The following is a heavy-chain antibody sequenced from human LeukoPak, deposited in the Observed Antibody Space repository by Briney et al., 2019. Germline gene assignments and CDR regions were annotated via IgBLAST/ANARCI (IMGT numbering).Heavy chain of an antibody. CDR2: IRYDGSNK. Sequence: GGSLRLSCAASGFTFGSYGMHWVRQAPGKGLEWVAFIRYDGSNKYYADSVKGRFTISRDNPKNTLYLQMNSLRAEDTAVYYCAKVSEAAIGAFDIWGQGTMVTVSS. J-gene: IGHJ3*02. V-gene: IGHV3-30*02. CDR1: GFTFGSYG. CDR3: AKVSEAAIGAFDI. D-gene: IGHD2-2*01.